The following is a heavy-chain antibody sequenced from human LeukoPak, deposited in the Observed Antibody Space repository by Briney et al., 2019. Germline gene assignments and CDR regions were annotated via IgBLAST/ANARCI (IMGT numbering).Heavy chain of an antibody. CDR3: ARGGRSLVAAQFDL. D-gene: IGHD2-15*01. Sequence: SESLSLTCAVYGGSFSGYYWSWIRQPPGKGLEWIGEINHSGSTNYNPSLKSRVTISVDTSKNQFSLKLSSVTAADTAVYYCARGGRSLVAAQFDLWGRGTLVTVSS. CDR2: INHSGST. CDR1: GGSFSGYY. V-gene: IGHV4-34*01. J-gene: IGHJ2*01.